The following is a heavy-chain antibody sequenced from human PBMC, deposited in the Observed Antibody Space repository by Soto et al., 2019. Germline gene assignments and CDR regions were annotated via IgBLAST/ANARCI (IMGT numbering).Heavy chain of an antibody. CDR3: AREWYYYDSSGYYYPGYYYGMDV. V-gene: IGHV3-30-3*01. Sequence: GGSLRLSCAASGFTFSGYAMHWVRQAPGKGLEWVAVISYDGSNKYYADSVKGRFTISRDNSKNTLYLQMNSLRAEDTAVYYCAREWYYYDSSGYYYPGYYYGMDVWGQGTTV. J-gene: IGHJ6*02. D-gene: IGHD3-22*01. CDR2: ISYDGSNK. CDR1: GFTFSGYA.